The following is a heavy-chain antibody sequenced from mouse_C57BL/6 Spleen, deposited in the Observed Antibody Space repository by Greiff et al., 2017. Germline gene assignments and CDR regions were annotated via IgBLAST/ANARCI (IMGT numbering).Heavy chain of an antibody. D-gene: IGHD1-1*01. CDR2: IYPGDGDT. CDR1: GYAFSSYW. J-gene: IGHJ1*03. Sequence: QVQLKESGAELVKPGASVKISCKASGYAFSSYWMNWVKQRPGKGLEWIGQIYPGDGDTNYNGKFKGKATLTADKSSSTAYMQLSSLTSEDSAVYFCARRITTVVAFNWYFDVWGTGTTVTVAS. V-gene: IGHV1-80*01. CDR3: ARRITTVVAFNWYFDV.